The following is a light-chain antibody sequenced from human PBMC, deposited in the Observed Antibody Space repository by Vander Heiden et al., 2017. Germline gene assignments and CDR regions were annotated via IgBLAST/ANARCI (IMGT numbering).Light chain of an antibody. V-gene: IGLV2-14*01. CDR3: SSYTSSSTRV. CDR2: YVS. CDR1: SSDGGGYNY. Sequence: QSALTQPAPVSGSPGRSSTISFTGTSSDGGGYNYVSLYPQDPGKAPKLLIYYVSNRPSGVSIRFSGSKAVNTASITISVHEAEDEAEYYCSSYTSSSTRVFGGGTKLTVL. J-gene: IGLJ3*02.